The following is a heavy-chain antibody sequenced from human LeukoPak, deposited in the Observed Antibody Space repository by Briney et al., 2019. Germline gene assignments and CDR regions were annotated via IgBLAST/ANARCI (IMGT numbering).Heavy chain of an antibody. CDR3: VRGYYAGRGHHFEY. V-gene: IGHV3-33*01. CDR1: GLTFSGYG. Sequence: GGSLRLSCATSGLTFSGYGMHWVRQAPGKGLEWVTVIWSDGSNKYYADSVKDRFTISRDNSKNTLYLEMNSLRAEDTAVYYCVRGYYAGRGHHFEYWGQGTLVTVSS. D-gene: IGHD3-22*01. J-gene: IGHJ4*02. CDR2: IWSDGSNK.